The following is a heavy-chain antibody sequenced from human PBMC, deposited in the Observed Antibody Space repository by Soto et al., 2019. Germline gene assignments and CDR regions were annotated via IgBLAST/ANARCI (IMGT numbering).Heavy chain of an antibody. CDR1: GFSLSTGGVG. CDR2: IYWDDDK. J-gene: IGHJ6*02. CDR3: AHSRCGGDCLRSYSSHYYYGMDV. V-gene: IGHV2-5*02. Sequence: QITLKESGPTLVKPTQTLTLTCTFSGFSLSTGGVGVGWIRQPPGKALEWLALIYWDDDKRYSPSLKSRLTVTKDTSKNQVVITITNMDPVDTATYYCAHSRCGGDCLRSYSSHYYYGMDVWGQGTTVTVSS. D-gene: IGHD2-21*02.